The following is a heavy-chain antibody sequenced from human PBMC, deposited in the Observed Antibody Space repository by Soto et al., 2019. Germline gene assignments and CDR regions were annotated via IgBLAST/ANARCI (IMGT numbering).Heavy chain of an antibody. D-gene: IGHD2-15*01. Sequence: EVQLLESGGGLVQPGGSLRLSCAASGFTFSSYAMNWVRQAPGKGLEWVSTISPSGSAYYADSVKGRFTISRDNSKSTLYLQMNSLRAEDTAVYFCAKAGYCTAGSCYFDFWGQGTLVTVSS. CDR3: AKAGYCTAGSCYFDF. V-gene: IGHV3-23*01. CDR2: ISPSGSA. CDR1: GFTFSSYA. J-gene: IGHJ4*02.